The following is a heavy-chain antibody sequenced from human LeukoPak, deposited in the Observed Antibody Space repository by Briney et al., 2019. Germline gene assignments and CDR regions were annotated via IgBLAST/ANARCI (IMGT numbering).Heavy chain of an antibody. CDR1: GGSISSYY. CDR2: IYYSGST. D-gene: IGHD3/OR15-3a*01. CDR3: ARSRWTTRWLDP. J-gene: IGHJ5*02. Sequence: SETLSLTCTVSGGSISSYYRSWIRQPPGKGLEWIGYIYYSGSTNYNPSLKSRVTISVDTSKNQFSLKLSSVTAADTAVYYCARSRWTTRWLDPWGQGTLVTVSS. V-gene: IGHV4-59*01.